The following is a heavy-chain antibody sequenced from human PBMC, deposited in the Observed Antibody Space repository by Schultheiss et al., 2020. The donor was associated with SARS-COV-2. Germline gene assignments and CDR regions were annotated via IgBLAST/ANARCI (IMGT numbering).Heavy chain of an antibody. CDR3: AKRHRLWNALDY. J-gene: IGHJ4*02. Sequence: GGSLRLSCAASGFTVSSNYMSWVRQAPGKGLEWVSAISGSGGSTYYADSVKGRFTISRDNSKNTLYLQMNSLRAEDTAVYYCAKRHRLWNALDYWGQGTLVTVSS. CDR1: GFTVSSNY. CDR2: ISGSGGST. V-gene: IGHV3-23*01. D-gene: IGHD1-1*01.